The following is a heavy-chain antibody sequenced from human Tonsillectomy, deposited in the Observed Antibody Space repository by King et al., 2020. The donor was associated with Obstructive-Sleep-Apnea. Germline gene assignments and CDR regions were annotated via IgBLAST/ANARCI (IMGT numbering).Heavy chain of an antibody. CDR2: FDPEDGET. Sequence: GQLVQSGAEVKKPGASVKVSCKVSGYTLTELSMHWVRQAPGKGLEWMGGFDPEDGETIYAQKFQGRVTMTEDTSTDTASMGLSSLRSEDTAVYYCATDSGRYYYDSSGYSLFGYWGQGTLVTVSS. CDR1: GYTLTELS. V-gene: IGHV1-24*01. D-gene: IGHD3-22*01. CDR3: ATDSGRYYYDSSGYSLFGY. J-gene: IGHJ4*02.